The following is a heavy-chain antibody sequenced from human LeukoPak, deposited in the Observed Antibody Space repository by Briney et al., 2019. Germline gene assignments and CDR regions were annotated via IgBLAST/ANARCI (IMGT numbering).Heavy chain of an antibody. Sequence: SETLSLTCTVSGGSIGRSSYYWGWIRQPPGKGLEWIGYIYDSGSTNYNPSLKSRVTISVDTSKNQFSLKVSSVTAADTAVYYCASLTTADAFDIWGQGTMVTVSS. CDR2: IYDSGST. CDR3: ASLTTADAFDI. D-gene: IGHD3-22*01. CDR1: GGSIGRSSYY. J-gene: IGHJ3*02. V-gene: IGHV4-61*05.